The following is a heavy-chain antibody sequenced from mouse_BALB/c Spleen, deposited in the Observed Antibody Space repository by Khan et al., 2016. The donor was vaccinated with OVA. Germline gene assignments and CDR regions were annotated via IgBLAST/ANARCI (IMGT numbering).Heavy chain of an antibody. CDR2: INPYNDGT. Sequence: VQLKQSGPELVKPGASVKMSCKASGYTFTNYIIHWVKQKPGQGLEWIGYINPYNDGTKYNEKFKGKATLTSDKFYRTAYMEPSGLTSEDSAVYNCARDYGSSFWFAYWGQATLVTVSA. V-gene: IGHV1S136*01. CDR1: GYTFTNYI. CDR3: ARDYGSSFWFAY. J-gene: IGHJ3*01. D-gene: IGHD1-1*01.